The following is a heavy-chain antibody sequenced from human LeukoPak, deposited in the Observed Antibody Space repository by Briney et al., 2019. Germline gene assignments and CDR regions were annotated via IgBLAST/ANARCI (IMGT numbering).Heavy chain of an antibody. D-gene: IGHD3-10*01. V-gene: IGHV4-4*09. Sequence: PSETLSLTCTVSGGSIPSYYWSWIRQPPGKGLEWIGDIYTSGSINYNPSLKIRVTLSIDTSKNRFSLKLSSVTAADTAVYYCARRGSIIFRSYYYCYMDVWGKGTTVTVSS. J-gene: IGHJ6*03. CDR2: IYTSGSI. CDR3: ARRGSIIFRSYYYCYMDV. CDR1: GGSIPSYY.